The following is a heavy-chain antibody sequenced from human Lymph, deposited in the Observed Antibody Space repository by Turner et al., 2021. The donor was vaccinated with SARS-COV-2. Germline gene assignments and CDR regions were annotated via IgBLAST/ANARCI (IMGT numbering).Heavy chain of an antibody. CDR1: GGSISSTS. CDR3: ARHQGSTSGYDHGMNV. V-gene: IGHV4-59*08. D-gene: IGHD1-1*01. J-gene: IGHJ6*02. CDR2: FYKIGSI. Sequence: QVQLQESGPGLVRPSETLSLTCTVSGGSISSTSWSWIRQSPGRGLEWIGYFYKIGSIDYNPTRRSRVTISVDTSKNQLSLKLISVTAADTAVYYCARHQGSTSGYDHGMNVWGQGTAVIVSS.